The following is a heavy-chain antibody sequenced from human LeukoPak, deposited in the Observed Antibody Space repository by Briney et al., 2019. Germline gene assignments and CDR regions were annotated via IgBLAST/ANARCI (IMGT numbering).Heavy chain of an antibody. CDR2: IYPGDSDT. V-gene: IGHV5-51*01. J-gene: IGHJ3*02. D-gene: IGHD3-10*01. CDR1: GYSFTSYW. Sequence: GESLKISCKGSGYSFTSYWIGWVRQMPGKGLEWMGIIYPGDSDTRYSPSFQGQVTISADKSISTAYLQWSSLKASDTAMYYCARRSTMVRGVIMDAFDIWGQGTMVTVSS. CDR3: ARRSTMVRGVIMDAFDI.